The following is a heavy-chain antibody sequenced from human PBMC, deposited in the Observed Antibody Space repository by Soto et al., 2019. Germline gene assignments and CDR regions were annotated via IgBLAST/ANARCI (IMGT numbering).Heavy chain of an antibody. J-gene: IGHJ4*02. CDR1: GDSISSSNW. D-gene: IGHD6-13*01. CDR2: IYHRGST. Sequence: PSETLSLTCAVSGDSISSSNWWSWVRQAPGKGLEWIGEIYHRGSTNYNPSLKSRVTISVDKSKNQFSLKLTSVTAADTAVYYCTRVAAAGASAAAGASDYWGQGTLVTAPQ. CDR3: TRVAAAGASAAAGASDY. V-gene: IGHV4-4*02.